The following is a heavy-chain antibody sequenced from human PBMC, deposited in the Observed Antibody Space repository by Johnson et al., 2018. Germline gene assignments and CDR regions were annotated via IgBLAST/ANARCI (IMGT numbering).Heavy chain of an antibody. CDR2: IDSGGII. Sequence: TFSNYAMSWVRQAPGKGLEWVSSIDSGGIIKDAASVRGRFTISRDNSKNTLYLQMNSLRGEDTALYYCARVQNYGGTASYMDVWGKGTTVTVSS. CDR1: TFSNYA. D-gene: IGHD4/OR15-4a*01. CDR3: ARVQNYGGTASYMDV. V-gene: IGHV3-23*01. J-gene: IGHJ6*03.